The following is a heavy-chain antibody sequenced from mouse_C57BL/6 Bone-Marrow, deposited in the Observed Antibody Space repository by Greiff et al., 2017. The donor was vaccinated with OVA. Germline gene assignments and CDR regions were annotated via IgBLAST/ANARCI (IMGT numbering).Heavy chain of an antibody. Sequence: EVQLVESGGGLVQPGGSLKLSCAASGFTFSDYYMYWVRQTPEKRLEWVAYISNGGGSTYYPDTVKGRFTISRDNAKNTLYLQMSRLKSEDTAMYYCARRGNWVDYWGQGTTITVSS. D-gene: IGHD4-1*01. CDR1: GFTFSDYY. V-gene: IGHV5-12*01. CDR2: ISNGGGST. CDR3: ARRGNWVDY. J-gene: IGHJ2*01.